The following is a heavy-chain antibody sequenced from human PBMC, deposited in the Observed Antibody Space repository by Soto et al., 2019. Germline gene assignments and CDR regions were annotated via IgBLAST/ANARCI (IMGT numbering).Heavy chain of an antibody. D-gene: IGHD1-26*01. CDR2: LSYDGSNK. CDR1: GFTFSSNA. CDR3: ARDVESGSSQYYYYFYGMDV. V-gene: IGHV3-30-3*01. J-gene: IGHJ6*02. Sequence: PGGSLRLSCAASGFTFSSNAMHWVRQAPGKGLEWVAVLSYDGSNKYYADSVKGRFTISRDTSKSTLYLQMDSLRTEDTALYYCARDVESGSSQYYYYFYGMDVWGQGTTVTVSS.